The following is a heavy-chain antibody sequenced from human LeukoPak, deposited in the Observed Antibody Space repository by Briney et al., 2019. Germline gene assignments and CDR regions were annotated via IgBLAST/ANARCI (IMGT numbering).Heavy chain of an antibody. Sequence: SETLSLTCAVYGVTFSGYYLSWIRQPPGKGLEWIGEINHSGSTNYNPSLKSRVTISVDTSKNQFSLKLSSVTAADTAVYYCARGRRSYYGSGSGMDVWGKGTTVTVSS. CDR1: GVTFSGYY. CDR3: ARGRRSYYGSGSGMDV. V-gene: IGHV4-34*01. J-gene: IGHJ6*04. D-gene: IGHD3-10*01. CDR2: INHSGST.